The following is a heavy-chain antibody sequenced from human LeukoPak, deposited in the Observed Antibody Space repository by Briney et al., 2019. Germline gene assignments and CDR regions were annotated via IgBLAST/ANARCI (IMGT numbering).Heavy chain of an antibody. CDR3: VKGKDGYTDY. D-gene: IGHD5-24*01. V-gene: IGHV3-64D*09. CDR1: GFTFSSYG. Sequence: TGGSLRLSCSASGFTFSSYGMHWVRQAPGKGLEYVSAVSSNGGSTNYADSAKGRFTISRDNSKNTLDLQMSSLRAEDTAVYYCVKGKDGYTDYWGQGTPVTVSS. J-gene: IGHJ4*02. CDR2: VSSNGGST.